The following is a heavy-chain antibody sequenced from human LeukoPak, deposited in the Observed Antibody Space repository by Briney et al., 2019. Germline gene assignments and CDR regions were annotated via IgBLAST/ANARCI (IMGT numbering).Heavy chain of an antibody. CDR3: ARGSTALCDY. J-gene: IGHJ4*02. CDR1: GFTFSSYS. D-gene: IGHD4-17*01. Sequence: GGSLRLSCAASGFTFSSYSMNWVRQAPGKGLEWVSSISSSSSYIYYADSVKGRFTISRDNAKNSLCLQMNSLRAEDTAVYYCARGSTALCDYWGQGTLVTVSS. V-gene: IGHV3-21*01. CDR2: ISSSSSYI.